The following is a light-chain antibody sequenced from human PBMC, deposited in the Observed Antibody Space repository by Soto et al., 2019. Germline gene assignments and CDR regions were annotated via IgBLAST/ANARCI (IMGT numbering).Light chain of an antibody. CDR3: KQYNSYPLT. J-gene: IGKJ4*01. V-gene: IGKV1-5*03. CDR2: KAS. CDR1: QSISSW. Sequence: DIQMTQSPSTLSASVGDRVTITCRASQSISSWLAWYQQKPGKAPKLLIYKASSLESGVPSRFSGSGSGTAFSLTISSLQPDEFATYYCKQYNSYPLTFGGGTKVEIK.